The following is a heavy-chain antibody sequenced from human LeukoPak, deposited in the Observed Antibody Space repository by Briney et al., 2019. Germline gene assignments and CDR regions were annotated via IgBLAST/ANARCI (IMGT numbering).Heavy chain of an antibody. J-gene: IGHJ4*02. D-gene: IGHD3-10*01. CDR3: ARRVGGSGRFDY. CDR2: IYHSGST. V-gene: IGHV4-30-2*01. Sequence: PSQTLSLTCAVSGGSISSGGYSWSWIRQPPGKGLEWIGYIYHSGSTYYNPSLKSRVTISVDTSKNQFSLKLSSVTAADTAVYYCARRVGGSGRFDYWGQGTLVTVSS. CDR1: GGSISSGGYS.